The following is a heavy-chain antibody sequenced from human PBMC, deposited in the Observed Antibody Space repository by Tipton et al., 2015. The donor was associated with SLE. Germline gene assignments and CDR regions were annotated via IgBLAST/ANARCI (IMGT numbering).Heavy chain of an antibody. D-gene: IGHD2-15*01. J-gene: IGHJ5*02. CDR3: ARQVTNRWHVVWFDP. CDR1: GGSVTSYY. CDR2: VFYSGST. V-gene: IGHV4-59*08. Sequence: TLSLTCTVSGGSVTSYYWSWIRQPPGKGLEWIGYVFYSGSTNYSPSLQRRVTMSLDTSKNQFSLKLSSVTAADTAVYYCARQVTNRWHVVWFDPWGQGTLVTVSS.